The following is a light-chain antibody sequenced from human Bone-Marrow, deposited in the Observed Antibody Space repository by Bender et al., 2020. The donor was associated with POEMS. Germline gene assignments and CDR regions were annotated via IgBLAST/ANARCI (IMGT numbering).Light chain of an antibody. V-gene: IGLV1-47*01. CDR1: SSNIESNY. CDR3: AAWDDSLTGLYV. CDR2: KNS. Sequence: QSVLTQPPSASGTPGQRVTISCSGSSSNIESNYVYWYQQLPGTAPKLLIYKNSQRPSGVPDRFSGSKSGTSASLAISGLRSDDEADYYCAAWDDSLTGLYVFGTGTKVTV. J-gene: IGLJ1*01.